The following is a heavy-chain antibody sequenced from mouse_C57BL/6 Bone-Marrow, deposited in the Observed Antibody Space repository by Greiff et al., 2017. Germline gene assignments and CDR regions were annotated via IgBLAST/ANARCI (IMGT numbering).Heavy chain of an antibody. CDR3: ARTPLYYSNYVGYFDY. CDR2: IDPNSGGT. Sequence: QVQLKQPGAELVKPGASVKLSCKASGYTFTSYWMHWVKQRPGRGLEWIGRIDPNSGGTKYNEKFKSKATLTVDKPSSTAYMQLSSLTSEDSAVYYCARTPLYYSNYVGYFDYWGQGTTLTVSS. J-gene: IGHJ2*01. V-gene: IGHV1-72*01. D-gene: IGHD2-5*01. CDR1: GYTFTSYW.